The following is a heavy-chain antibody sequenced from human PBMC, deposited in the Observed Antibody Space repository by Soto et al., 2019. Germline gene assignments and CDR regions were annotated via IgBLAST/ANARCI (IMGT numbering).Heavy chain of an antibody. D-gene: IGHD2-21*02. Sequence: SVKVSYQASVCTFSSYAIRWVRQSPGQGLEWMGGIIPIFGTANYAQKFQGRVTITADESTSTPYMELSRLRSEDTAVYYCARGCGGYCLNHVADAFDVWGQGTTVTVSS. CDR1: VCTFSSYA. CDR2: IIPIFGTA. J-gene: IGHJ3*01. CDR3: ARGCGGYCLNHVADAFDV. V-gene: IGHV1-69*13.